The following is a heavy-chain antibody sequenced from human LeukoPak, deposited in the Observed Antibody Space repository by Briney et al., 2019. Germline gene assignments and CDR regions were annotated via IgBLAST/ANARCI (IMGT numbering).Heavy chain of an antibody. CDR2: IYYSGST. Sequence: SETLSLTCTVSGGSISSYYWSWIRQPPGKGLEWIGYIYYSGSTNYNPSLKSRVTISVDTSKNQFSLKLSSVTAADTAVYYCVRDGPFGVGATRYFDYWGQGTLVTVSS. J-gene: IGHJ4*02. CDR1: GGSISSYY. CDR3: VRDGPFGVGATRYFDY. V-gene: IGHV4-59*01. D-gene: IGHD1-26*01.